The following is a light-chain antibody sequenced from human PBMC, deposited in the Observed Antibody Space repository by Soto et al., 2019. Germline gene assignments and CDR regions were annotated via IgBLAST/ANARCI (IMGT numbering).Light chain of an antibody. J-gene: IGKJ2*01. V-gene: IGKV3-20*01. Sequence: EIVLTQSPGTLSLSPGERATLSCRASQSVSSSYLAWYQQKPGQAPRLLIYGASSRATGIPDRFSGSGSGTDFSLTISRLEPEAFAIYYCQQYGSSAIFGQGTKLEIK. CDR2: GAS. CDR1: QSVSSSY. CDR3: QQYGSSAI.